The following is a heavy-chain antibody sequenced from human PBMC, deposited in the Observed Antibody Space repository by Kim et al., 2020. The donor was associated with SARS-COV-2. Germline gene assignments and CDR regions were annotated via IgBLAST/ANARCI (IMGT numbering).Heavy chain of an antibody. CDR1: GFSFSSSA. V-gene: IGHV3-23*01. J-gene: IGHJ4*01. D-gene: IGHD5-18*01. Sequence: GGSLRLSCAASGFSFSSSAMSWVRQAPVRGLEWVSAISASGSNTYYADSVKGRFTVSRDNSKNTLYLQLNSLRADDTAVYYCARETAAVGTGSAIDYWG. CDR2: ISASGSNT. CDR3: ARETAAVGTGSAIDY.